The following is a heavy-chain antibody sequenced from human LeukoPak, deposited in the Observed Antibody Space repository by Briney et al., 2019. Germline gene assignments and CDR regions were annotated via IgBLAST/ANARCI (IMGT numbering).Heavy chain of an antibody. D-gene: IGHD3-9*01. Sequence: SETLSLTCAVYGGSFSGYYWSWIRQPPGKGLEWTGEINHSGSTNYNPSLKSRVTISVDTSKNQFSLKLSSVTAADTAVYYCARGLHDILTGYYKDNWFDPWGQGTLVTVSS. J-gene: IGHJ5*02. CDR2: INHSGST. V-gene: IGHV4-34*01. CDR3: ARGLHDILTGYYKDNWFDP. CDR1: GGSFSGYY.